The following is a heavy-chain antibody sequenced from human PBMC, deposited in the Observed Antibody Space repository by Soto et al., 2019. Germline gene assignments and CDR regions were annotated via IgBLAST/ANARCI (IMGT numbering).Heavy chain of an antibody. J-gene: IGHJ4*02. CDR3: ARGPRSMFLTGYYDVGFDY. CDR1: GGSISSYY. CDR2: IYYSGST. Sequence: AETLSLTGTVSGGSISSYYWSWIRQPPGKGLEWIGYIYYSGSTNYNPSLKSRVTISVDTSKNQFSLKLSSVTAADTAVYYCARGPRSMFLTGYYDVGFDYWGQGTLVTVSS. D-gene: IGHD3-9*01. V-gene: IGHV4-59*12.